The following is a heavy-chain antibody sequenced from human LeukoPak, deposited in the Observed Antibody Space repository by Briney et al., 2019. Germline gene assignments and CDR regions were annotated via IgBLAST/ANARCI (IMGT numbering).Heavy chain of an antibody. CDR3: ARGLTGYDFWSGYYYDWFDP. Sequence: SETLSLTCAVYGGSFSGYYWSWIRQPPGKGLEWIGEINHSGSTNYNPSLKSRVTISVDTSKNQFSLKLSSVTAADTAVYYCARGLTGYDFWSGYYYDWFDPWGQGTLVTVSS. CDR1: GGSFSGYY. CDR2: INHSGST. J-gene: IGHJ5*02. D-gene: IGHD3-3*01. V-gene: IGHV4-34*01.